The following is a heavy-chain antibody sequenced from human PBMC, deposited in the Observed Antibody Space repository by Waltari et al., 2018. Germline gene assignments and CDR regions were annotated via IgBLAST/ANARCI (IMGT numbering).Heavy chain of an antibody. Sequence: QVQLQESGPGLVKPSETLSLTCTVSGGSISSHYWSCIRQPPGKGLEWIGYIYYSGSTNYNPSLKSRVTISVDTSKNQFSLKLSSVTAADTAVYYCARSGDLYYYYYGMDVWGQGTTVTVSS. J-gene: IGHJ6*02. CDR3: ARSGDLYYYYYGMDV. V-gene: IGHV4-59*11. CDR2: IYYSGST. D-gene: IGHD2-21*01. CDR1: GGSISSHY.